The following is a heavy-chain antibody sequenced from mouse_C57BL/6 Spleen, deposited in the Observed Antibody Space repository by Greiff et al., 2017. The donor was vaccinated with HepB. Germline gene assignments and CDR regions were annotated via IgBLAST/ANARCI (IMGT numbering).Heavy chain of an antibody. Sequence: QVQLQQPGAELVKPGASVKLSCKASGYTFTSYWMHWVKQRPGQGLEWIGMIHPNSGSTNYNEKFKSKATLTVDKSSSTAYMQLSSLTSEDSAVYYCARPGGLRQYFDVGGTGTTVTVSS. CDR2: IHPNSGST. V-gene: IGHV1-64*01. CDR1: GYTFTSYW. D-gene: IGHD2-4*01. CDR3: ARPGGLRQYFDV. J-gene: IGHJ1*03.